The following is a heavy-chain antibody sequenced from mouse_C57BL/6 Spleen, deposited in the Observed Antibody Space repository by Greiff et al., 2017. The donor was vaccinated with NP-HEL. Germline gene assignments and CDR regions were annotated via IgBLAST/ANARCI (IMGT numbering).Heavy chain of an antibody. Sequence: QVQLQQPGAELVRPGSSVKLSCKASGYTFTSYWMDWVKQRPGQGLEWIGNIYPSDSETHYNQKFKDKATLTVDKSSSTAYMQLSSLTSEDSAVYYCARSRELGITPFDYWGQGTTLTVSS. CDR1: GYTFTSYW. J-gene: IGHJ2*01. CDR2: IYPSDSET. V-gene: IGHV1-61*01. CDR3: ARSRELGITPFDY. D-gene: IGHD1-1*01.